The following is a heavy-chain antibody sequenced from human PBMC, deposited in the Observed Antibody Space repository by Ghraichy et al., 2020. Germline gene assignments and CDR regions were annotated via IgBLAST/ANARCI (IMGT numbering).Heavy chain of an antibody. J-gene: IGHJ6*03. CDR1: GGSISSYY. V-gene: IGHV4-59*01. CDR2: IYYSGST. Sequence: SETLSLTCTVSGGSISSYYWSWIRQPPGKGLEWIGYIYYSGSTNYNPSLKSRVTISVDTSKNQFSLKLSSVTAADTAVYYCARGSRGDYYYYYMDVWGKGTTVTVSS. CDR3: ARGSRGDYYYYYMDV. D-gene: IGHD3-10*01.